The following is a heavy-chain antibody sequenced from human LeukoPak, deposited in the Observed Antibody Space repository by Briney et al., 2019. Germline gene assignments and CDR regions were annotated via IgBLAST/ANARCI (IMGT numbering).Heavy chain of an antibody. CDR1: EFTFSNAW. D-gene: IGHD3-10*01. J-gene: IGHJ4*02. CDR3: TTGITMVRGVIHLIDY. V-gene: IGHV3-15*01. Sequence: PGGSLRLSCAASEFTFSNAWMSWVRQAPGKGLEWVGRIKSKTDGGTTDYAAPVKGRFTISRDDSKNTLYLQMNSLKTEDTAVYYCTTGITMVRGVIHLIDYWGQGTLVTVSS. CDR2: IKSKTDGGTT.